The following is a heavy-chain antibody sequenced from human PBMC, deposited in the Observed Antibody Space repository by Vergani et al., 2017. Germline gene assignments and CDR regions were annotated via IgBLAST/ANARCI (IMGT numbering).Heavy chain of an antibody. CDR2: ICYSGST. Sequence: QVQLQESGPGLVKPSETLSLTCTVSGGSISSYYCSWIRQPPGKGLEWIGYICYSGSTNYNPSLKSRVTISVDTSKNQFSLKLSTVTAADTAVYYCARASGRYCISTSCYSNWFDPWGQGTLVTVSS. V-gene: IGHV4-59*01. CDR3: ARASGRYCISTSCYSNWFDP. D-gene: IGHD2-2*01. CDR1: GGSISSYY. J-gene: IGHJ5*02.